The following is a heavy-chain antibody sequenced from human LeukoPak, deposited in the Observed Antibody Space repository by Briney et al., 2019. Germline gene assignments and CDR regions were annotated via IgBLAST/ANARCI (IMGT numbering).Heavy chain of an antibody. J-gene: IGHJ4*02. D-gene: IGHD2-2*01. CDR2: ISSSSSYI. V-gene: IGHV3-21*01. Sequence: GGTLRLSCAASGFTFSSYSMNWVRQAPGKGLEWVSSISSSSSYIYYADSVKGRFTISRDNAKNSLYLQMNSLRAEDTAVYYCARSRELGYCSSTSCYADYWGQGTLVTVSS. CDR1: GFTFSSYS. CDR3: ARSRELGYCSSTSCYADY.